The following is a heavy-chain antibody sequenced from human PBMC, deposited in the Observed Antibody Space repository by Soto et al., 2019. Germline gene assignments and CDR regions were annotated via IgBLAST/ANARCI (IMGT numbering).Heavy chain of an antibody. J-gene: IGHJ5*02. V-gene: IGHV1-2*02. Sequence: GASVKVSLKASGYSFTNNDVTWVRQATGQGLDCMGWINPNSGGTNYAQKFQGRVTMTRDTSISTAYMELSRLRSDDTAVYYCAGSRPWLAGGNWVDPWGQGTLVTVSS. CDR2: INPNSGGT. D-gene: IGHD6-19*01. CDR3: AGSRPWLAGGNWVDP. CDR1: GYSFTNND.